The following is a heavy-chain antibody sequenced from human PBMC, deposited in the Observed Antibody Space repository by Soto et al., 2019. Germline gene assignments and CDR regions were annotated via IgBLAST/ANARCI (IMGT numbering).Heavy chain of an antibody. D-gene: IGHD2-8*01. J-gene: IGHJ4*02. CDR2: IKQDGSEK. CDR3: ARANRFTGVAWDY. Sequence: EVQLVESGGGLVQPGGSLRLCCAASGFTFSSYWISWVREAPGKGLEWVANIKQDGSEKYYVDSVKGRFTISRDNAKNSLYLQMNSLRAEDTAVYYCARANRFTGVAWDYWGQGTLVTVSS. CDR1: GFTFSSYW. V-gene: IGHV3-7*01.